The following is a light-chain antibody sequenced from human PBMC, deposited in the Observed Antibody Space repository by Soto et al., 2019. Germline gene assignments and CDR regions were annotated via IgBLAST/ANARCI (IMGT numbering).Light chain of an antibody. Sequence: DIQMTQSPSTLSASVGDRVTITCRASQSISSWLAWYQQKPGKAPKLLIYKASSLESGVPSRFSGSGYGTEFTLTISSLQPDDFATYYCQQYERFAKFGKRPKVDI. CDR3: QQYERFAK. J-gene: IGKJ1*01. CDR1: QSISSW. CDR2: KAS. V-gene: IGKV1-5*03.